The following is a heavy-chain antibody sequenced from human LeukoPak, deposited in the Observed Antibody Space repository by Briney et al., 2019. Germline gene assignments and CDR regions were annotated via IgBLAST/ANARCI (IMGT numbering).Heavy chain of an antibody. J-gene: IGHJ4*02. CDR2: ITDNGGTT. D-gene: IGHD3-10*01. Sequence: GGSLRLSCSASGFTFSSNTMHWVRQAPGRGLEYVSTITDNGGTTYYAYSVKGRFTISRDNSKNTLYLQVSSLRVEDMAVYYCVKDLSGTYSFDHWGQGTLATVSS. CDR1: GFTFSSNT. CDR3: VKDLSGTYSFDH. V-gene: IGHV3-64D*06.